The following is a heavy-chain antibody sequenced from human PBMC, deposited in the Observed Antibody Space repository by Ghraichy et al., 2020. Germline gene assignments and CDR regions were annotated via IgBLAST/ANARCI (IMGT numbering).Heavy chain of an antibody. V-gene: IGHV3-48*02. CDR2: ISSSFGTI. Sequence: GGSLRLSCAASGFTLSTWNMNWVRQAPGKGLEWVSYISSSFGTIHYADSVKGRFTASRDSGMNSMYLQMNSLRDEDTAVYYCLAAFDYWGQGALVTVSS. D-gene: IGHD6-13*01. CDR3: LAAFDY. J-gene: IGHJ4*02. CDR1: GFTLSTWN.